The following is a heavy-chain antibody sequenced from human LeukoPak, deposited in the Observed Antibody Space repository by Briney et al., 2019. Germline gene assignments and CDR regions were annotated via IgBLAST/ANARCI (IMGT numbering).Heavy chain of an antibody. CDR1: GGSISSGGYS. Sequence: KTSETLSLTCDVSGGSISSGGYSWSWIRQPPGKGLEWIGYIYYSGSTYYNPSLKSRVTISVDTSKNQFSLKLSSVTAADTAVYYCARVAPGGYCSSTSCYNAFDIWGQGTMVTVSS. J-gene: IGHJ3*02. CDR3: ARVAPGGYCSSTSCYNAFDI. D-gene: IGHD2-2*02. CDR2: IYYSGST. V-gene: IGHV4-30-4*07.